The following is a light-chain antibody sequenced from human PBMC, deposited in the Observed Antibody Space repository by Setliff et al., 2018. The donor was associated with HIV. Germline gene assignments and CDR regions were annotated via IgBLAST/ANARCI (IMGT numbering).Light chain of an antibody. Sequence: QSALAQPASVSGSPGQSITISCTGTSSDVGGYSYVSWYQQHPGKAPKLIIYEVTNRPSGVSNRFSGSKSGNTASLTISGLQAEDEADYYCSSYAITNTLPFGTGTQLTVL. J-gene: IGLJ1*01. V-gene: IGLV2-14*01. CDR3: SSYAITNTLP. CDR2: EVT. CDR1: SSDVGGYSY.